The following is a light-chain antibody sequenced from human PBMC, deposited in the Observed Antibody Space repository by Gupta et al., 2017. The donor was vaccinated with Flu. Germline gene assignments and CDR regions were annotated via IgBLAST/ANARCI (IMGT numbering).Light chain of an antibody. CDR1: QSLLHSNGYNY. CDR2: LGS. V-gene: IGKV2-28*01. Sequence: DIVMTQSPLSLPVTPGEPASISCRSGQSLLHSNGYNYLDWYLQKPGQSPQLLIYLGSNRASGVPDRFSGSGSGTDFTLKISRVEAEDVGVYYCMQALQTPEKFGQGTKVEIK. CDR3: MQALQTPEK. J-gene: IGKJ1*01.